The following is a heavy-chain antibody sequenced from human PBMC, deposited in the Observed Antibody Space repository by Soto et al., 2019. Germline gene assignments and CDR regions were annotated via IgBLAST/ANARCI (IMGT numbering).Heavy chain of an antibody. CDR3: AGKEITMVRGVIIPYYYYGMDV. CDR2: INAGNGNT. Sequence: GASVKVSCKASGYTFTSYAMHWVRQAPGQRLEWMGWINAGNGNTKYSQKFQGRVTITRDTSASTAYMELSSLRSEDTAVYYCAGKEITMVRGVIIPYYYYGMDVWGQGTTVTVSS. J-gene: IGHJ6*02. D-gene: IGHD3-10*01. CDR1: GYTFTSYA. V-gene: IGHV1-3*01.